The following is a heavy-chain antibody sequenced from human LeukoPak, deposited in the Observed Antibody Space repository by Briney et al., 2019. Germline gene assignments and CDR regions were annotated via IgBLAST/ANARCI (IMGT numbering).Heavy chain of an antibody. CDR2: IYSGGST. V-gene: IGHV3-53*01. Sequence: PGGSLRLSCAASGFTVSSNYMSWARQAPGKGLEWVSVIYSGGSTYYADSVKGRFTISRDNSKNTLYLQMNSLRAEDTAVYYCARERVVPAANYYYGMDVWGQGTTVTVSS. D-gene: IGHD2-2*01. J-gene: IGHJ6*02. CDR1: GFTVSSNY. CDR3: ARERVVPAANYYYGMDV.